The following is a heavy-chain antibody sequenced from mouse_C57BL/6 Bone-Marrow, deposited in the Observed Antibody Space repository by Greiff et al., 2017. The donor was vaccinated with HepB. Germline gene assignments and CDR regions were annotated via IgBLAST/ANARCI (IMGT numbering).Heavy chain of an antibody. V-gene: IGHV3-6*01. D-gene: IGHD2-4*01. CDR1: GYSITSGYY. CDR2: ISYDGSN. CDR3: ARRDYLYAMDY. J-gene: IGHJ4*01. Sequence: ESGPGLVKPSQSLSLTCSVTGYSITSGYYWNWIRQFPGNKLEWMGYISYDGSNNYNPSLKNRISITRDTSKNQFFLKLNSVTTEDTATYYCARRDYLYAMDYWGQGTSVTVSS.